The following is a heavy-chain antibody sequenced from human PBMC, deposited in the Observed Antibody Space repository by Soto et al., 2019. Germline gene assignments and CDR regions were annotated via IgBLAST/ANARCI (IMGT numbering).Heavy chain of an antibody. Sequence: EVLLVESGGGLVQPGGSLRLSCAASGFTFSNYWMYWVRQAPGKGLVWLSRINGDGTYTSYADSVKGRFTISRDNAKNRLYLQMHSLRAEDTALYYCARVFDHMIPTAYWGQGTLVTVSS. CDR3: ARVFDHMIPTAY. CDR2: INGDGTYT. D-gene: IGHD2-21*02. V-gene: IGHV3-74*01. CDR1: GFTFSNYW. J-gene: IGHJ4*02.